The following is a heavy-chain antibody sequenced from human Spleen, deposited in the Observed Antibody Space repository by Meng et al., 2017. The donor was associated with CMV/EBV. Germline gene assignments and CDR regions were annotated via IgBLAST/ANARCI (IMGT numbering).Heavy chain of an antibody. CDR1: GYTFTGYY. CDR2: INPNSGGT. D-gene: IGHD1-26*01. Sequence: ASVKVSCKASGYTFTGYYMHWVRQAPGQGLEWMGWINPNSGGTNYAQKFQGRVTMTRDTSISTAYMEMSRLRSDDTAVYYCARTSGSYYYYGMDVWGQGTTVTVSS. J-gene: IGHJ6*02. CDR3: ARTSGSYYYYGMDV. V-gene: IGHV1-2*02.